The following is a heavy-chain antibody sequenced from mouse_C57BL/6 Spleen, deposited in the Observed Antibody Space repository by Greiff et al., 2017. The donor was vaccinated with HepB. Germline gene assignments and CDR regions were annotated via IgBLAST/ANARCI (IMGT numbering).Heavy chain of an antibody. V-gene: IGHV1-19*01. J-gene: IGHJ2*01. CDR2: INPYNGGT. D-gene: IGHD2-4*01. CDR1: GYTFTDYY. CDR3: ARSLYDYDVYFDY. Sequence: EVQLQQSGPVLVKPGASVKMSCKASGYTFTDYYMNWVKQSHGKSLEWIGVINPYNGGTSYNQKFKGKATLTVDKSSSTAYMELNSLTSEDSAVYYGARSLYDYDVYFDYWGQGTTLTVSS.